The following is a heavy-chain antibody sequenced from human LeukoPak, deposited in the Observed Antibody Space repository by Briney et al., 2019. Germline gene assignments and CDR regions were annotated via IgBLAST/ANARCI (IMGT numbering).Heavy chain of an antibody. J-gene: IGHJ4*02. CDR2: IYADGSS. V-gene: IGHV4-61*02. CDR1: GGSIGSDNSY. Sequence: SETLSLTCTVSGGSIGSDNSYWNWIRQPAGKALEWIGRIYADGSSHYNPSLKSRVTILVDTSKNQFSLRLSSMTAADTAVYFCARGYYYRTWGLGTLVTVSS. D-gene: IGHD3-10*01. CDR3: ARGYYYRT.